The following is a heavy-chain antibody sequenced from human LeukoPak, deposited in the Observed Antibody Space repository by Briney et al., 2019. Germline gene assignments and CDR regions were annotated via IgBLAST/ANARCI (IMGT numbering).Heavy chain of an antibody. CDR1: GFTFSDYN. V-gene: IGHV3-11*01. CDR3: ARSIGLTSRGVDV. CDR2: ITNGGSTI. D-gene: IGHD2-2*01. Sequence: RGGSLRLSCAASGFTFSDYNMNWVRQAPGKGLEWVSYITNGGSTIHHADSVKGRFTISRDNAKKTLYLQMNSLRAEDTAVYYCARSIGLTSRGVDVWGQGTTVNVSS. J-gene: IGHJ6*02.